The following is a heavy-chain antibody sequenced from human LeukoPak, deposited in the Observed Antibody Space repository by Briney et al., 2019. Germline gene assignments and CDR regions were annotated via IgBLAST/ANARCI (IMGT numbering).Heavy chain of an antibody. Sequence: SETLSLTCAVYGGSFSGYYWSWIRQPPGKGLEWIGEINHSGNTNYNPSLKSRVTISVDTSKNQFSLKLSPVTAADTAVYYCARYRNSSSWYNWFDPWGQGTLVTVSS. CDR2: INHSGNT. D-gene: IGHD6-13*01. CDR3: ARYRNSSSWYNWFDP. J-gene: IGHJ5*02. V-gene: IGHV4-34*01. CDR1: GGSFSGYY.